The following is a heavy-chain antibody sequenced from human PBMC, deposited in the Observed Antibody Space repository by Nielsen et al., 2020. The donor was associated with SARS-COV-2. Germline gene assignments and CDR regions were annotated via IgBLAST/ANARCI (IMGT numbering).Heavy chain of an antibody. Sequence: GGSLRLSCAASGFTFSSYGMHWVRQAPGKGLEWVAVIWYDGSNKYYADSVKGRFTISRDNSKNTLYLQMNSLRAEDTAVYYCATMTTVVTPFDYWGQGTLVTVSS. CDR2: IWYDGSNK. D-gene: IGHD4-23*01. V-gene: IGHV3-33*01. CDR3: ATMTTVVTPFDY. J-gene: IGHJ4*02. CDR1: GFTFSSYG.